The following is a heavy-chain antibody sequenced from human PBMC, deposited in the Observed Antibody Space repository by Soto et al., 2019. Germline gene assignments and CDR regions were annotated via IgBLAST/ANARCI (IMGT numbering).Heavy chain of an antibody. CDR2: IYHSGSA. CDR3: ANNGWADAFDI. D-gene: IGHD2-8*01. V-gene: IGHV4-4*02. CDR1: GGSISTDYW. J-gene: IGHJ3*02. Sequence: QVQLQESGPGLVKPSGTLSLTCAVSGGSISTDYWWSWVRQPPGKGLEWIGEIYHSGSANYSPSLTSRVTILVDKSKNQFSLTLRSVTAADTAVYYCANNGWADAFDIWGQGTMVAVSS.